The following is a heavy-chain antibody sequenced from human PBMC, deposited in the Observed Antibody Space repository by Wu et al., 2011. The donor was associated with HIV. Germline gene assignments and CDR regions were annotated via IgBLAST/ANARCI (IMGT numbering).Heavy chain of an antibody. CDR2: IIPLFGTA. Sequence: QVQLVQSGTKVQRPGSSVKVSCRASGGTFSSSATSWMRQAPGQGLEWVGRIIPLFGTANYAQKFRDRVTITADESTATVHMELRSLRSDDTAVFYCARGGTYYYGSGAPYVIGDYYMDVWGRRDHGHRLL. CDR3: ARGGTYYYGSGAPYVIGDYYMDV. J-gene: IGHJ6*03. D-gene: IGHD3-10*01. V-gene: IGHV1-69*15. CDR1: GGTFSSSA.